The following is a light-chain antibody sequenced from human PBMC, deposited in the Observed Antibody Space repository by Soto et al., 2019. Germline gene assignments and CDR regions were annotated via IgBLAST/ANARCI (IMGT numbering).Light chain of an antibody. J-gene: IGLJ7*01. CDR1: SSNIGGGYD. Sequence: QSVLTQPPSVSGTPGQRVTISCTGSSSNIGGGYDVHWYQQFPGTAPKLLIFGNIQRPSGVPDRFSGSKSGTSASLAISGLQAEDEADYYCQAYDTSLRGAVFGGGTQLTVL. V-gene: IGLV1-40*01. CDR2: GNI. CDR3: QAYDTSLRGAV.